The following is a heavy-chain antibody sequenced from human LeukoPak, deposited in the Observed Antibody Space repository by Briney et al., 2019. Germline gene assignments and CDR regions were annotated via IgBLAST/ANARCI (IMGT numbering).Heavy chain of an antibody. CDR3: ARGAAQHPGALNWFDP. CDR2: INPHSGDT. CDR1: GYTFTDYY. V-gene: IGHV1-2*02. Sequence: ASVKVSCKASGYTFTDYYIHWVRQAPGQGLEWMGWINPHSGDTNYAQKFQGRVTLTRDTSIAIAYMDLSRLTSDDTALFYCARGAAQHPGALNWFDPWGQGSLVTVSS. D-gene: IGHD6-13*01. J-gene: IGHJ5*02.